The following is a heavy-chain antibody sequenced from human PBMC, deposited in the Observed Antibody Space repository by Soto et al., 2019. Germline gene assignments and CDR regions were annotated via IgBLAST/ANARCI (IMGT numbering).Heavy chain of an antibody. J-gene: IGHJ3*02. D-gene: IGHD2-8*02. Sequence: GSLRLSCAVSGFICSSYDMSWVRQAPGKGLEWVSTILVGGSTHYEDSVKGRFTISRDTSKNTVYLQMNSLTAGDTALYYCAKATATGGGAFDICGQGTMVTVSS. CDR1: GFICSSYD. CDR2: ILVGGST. CDR3: AKATATGGGAFDI. V-gene: IGHV3-23*01.